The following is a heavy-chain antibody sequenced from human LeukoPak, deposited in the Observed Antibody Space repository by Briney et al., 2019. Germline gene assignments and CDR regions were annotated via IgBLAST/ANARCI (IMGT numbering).Heavy chain of an antibody. J-gene: IGHJ4*02. D-gene: IGHD5-18*01. CDR2: IYWDDDK. CDR1: GFSLSTSGVG. CDR3: ARRSDTVMVYDY. V-gene: IGHV2-5*02. Sequence: SGPTLLKPTQTLTLTCTFSGFSLSTSGVGVGWIRQPPGKALEWLSLIYWDDDKRYSPSLKSRLTITKDTSKNQVVLSMTNMDPVDTATYYCARRSDTVMVYDYWGQGTLVTVSS.